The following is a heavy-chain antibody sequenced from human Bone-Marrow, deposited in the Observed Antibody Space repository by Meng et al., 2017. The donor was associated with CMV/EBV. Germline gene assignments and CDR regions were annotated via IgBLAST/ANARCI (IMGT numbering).Heavy chain of an antibody. CDR3: ASTGTMVRGVIFAFDI. V-gene: IGHV3-66*02. Sequence: GESLKISCAASGFTVSSNYMSWVRQAPGKGLEWVSVIYSGGSTYYADSVKGRFTISRDNSKNTLYLQMNSLRAEDTAVYYCASTGTMVRGVIFAFDIWGQGTMVTVSS. J-gene: IGHJ3*02. D-gene: IGHD3-10*01. CDR1: GFTVSSNY. CDR2: IYSGGST.